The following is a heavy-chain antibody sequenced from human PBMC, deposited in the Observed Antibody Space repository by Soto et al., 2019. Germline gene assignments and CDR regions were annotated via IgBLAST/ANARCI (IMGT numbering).Heavy chain of an antibody. CDR3: PGHPNGFWSGCFRRGWYGP. J-gene: IGHJ5*02. V-gene: IGHV5-51*01. CDR2: IYPGDSDT. Sequence: PVEALKISCKPSADSSSNYWIAWVRQMHGKSLEWMGIIYPGDSDTRYSPSFQGQVTFSADTSINIVYLQWSNMKASDTAMYYCPGHPNGFWSGCFRRGWYGPLGQGTLVTVPQ. CDR1: ADSSSNYW. D-gene: IGHD3-3*01.